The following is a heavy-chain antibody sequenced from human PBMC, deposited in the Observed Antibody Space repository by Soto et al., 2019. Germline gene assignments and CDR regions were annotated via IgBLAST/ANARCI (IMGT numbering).Heavy chain of an antibody. CDR2: ISSSSSYI. CDR1: GVTFSSYS. CDR3: ARVLSPGYSSGWYFDY. J-gene: IGHJ4*02. Sequence: PGGSLRLCWAAAGVTFSSYSMNGVRQAPGKGLEWVSSISSSSSYIYYADSVKGRFTISRDNAKNSLYLQMNSLRAEDTAVYYCARVLSPGYSSGWYFDYWGQGTLVTVSS. D-gene: IGHD6-19*01. V-gene: IGHV3-21*01.